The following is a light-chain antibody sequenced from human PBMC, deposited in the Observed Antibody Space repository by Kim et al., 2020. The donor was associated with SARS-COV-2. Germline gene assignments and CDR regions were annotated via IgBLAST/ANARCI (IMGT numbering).Light chain of an antibody. Sequence: AAVGDRVNISCRASQAIGLYLAWYQQRPGKAPERLIYAASRLQNGGPSRFSGSGYGTEFTLTISSLQPEDLASYYCLQHNTSPLTFGQGTRLEIK. V-gene: IGKV1-17*01. CDR2: AAS. J-gene: IGKJ5*01. CDR1: QAIGLY. CDR3: LQHNTSPLT.